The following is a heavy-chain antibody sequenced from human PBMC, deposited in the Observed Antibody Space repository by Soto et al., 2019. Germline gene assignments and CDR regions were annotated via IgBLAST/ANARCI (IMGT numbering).Heavy chain of an antibody. CDR2: IKGSHAGGTT. CDR3: ATEGGYPGSNFYGAY. J-gene: IGHJ4*02. V-gene: IGHV3-15*01. D-gene: IGHD1-26*01. Sequence: EVQLVESGGGLVEPGGSIRLSCVASGFTFTKAYMTWVRQAPGKGLEWVGRIKGSHAGGTTDYATSVKGRFTISRDDSKNPLYLQMNSLKTEDTSVYYCATEGGYPGSNFYGAYWGQGTLVTVSS. CDR1: GFTFTKAY.